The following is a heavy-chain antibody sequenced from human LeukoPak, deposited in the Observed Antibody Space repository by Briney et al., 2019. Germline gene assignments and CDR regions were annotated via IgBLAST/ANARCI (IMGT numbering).Heavy chain of an antibody. J-gene: IGHJ5*02. V-gene: IGHV1-2*05. CDR2: INPNSGGT. CDR1: GYTFTGYY. Sequence: GASVKVSCKASGYTFTGYYMHWVRQAPGQGLEWMGRINPNSGGTNYAQKFQGRVTMTRDTSISTAYMELSRLRSDDTDVYYCARAGRDGYNPNWFDPWGQGTLVTVSS. CDR3: ARAGRDGYNPNWFDP. D-gene: IGHD5-24*01.